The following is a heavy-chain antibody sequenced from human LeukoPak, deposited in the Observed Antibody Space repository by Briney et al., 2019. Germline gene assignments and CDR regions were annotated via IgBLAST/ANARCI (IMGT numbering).Heavy chain of an antibody. CDR3: AKDRSGFDY. Sequence: SETLSLTCSVSGASISSGDYYWSWIRQHPGKGLEWIGYIHYSGSTYYNPSLRSRIIISVDTSKNQFSLQLSSVTAADTAVYYCAKDRSGFDYWGQGTLVTVSS. CDR2: IHYSGST. D-gene: IGHD6-25*01. CDR1: GASISSGDYY. V-gene: IGHV4-31*03. J-gene: IGHJ4*02.